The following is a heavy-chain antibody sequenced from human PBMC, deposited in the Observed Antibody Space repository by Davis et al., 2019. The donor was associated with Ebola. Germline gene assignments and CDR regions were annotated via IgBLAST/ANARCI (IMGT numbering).Heavy chain of an antibody. V-gene: IGHV1-24*01. J-gene: IGHJ3*02. CDR3: AAGGLGGGFDI. D-gene: IGHD3-16*01. CDR2: FDPEDGEA. CDR1: GYTLTELS. Sequence: ASVKVSCKVSGYTLTELSIHWVRQAPGKGLEWMGNFDPEDGEALYAQKFQDRVTMTKDTSTDTAYMELSSLRSEDTAVYYCAAGGLGGGFDIWGQGTMVTVSS.